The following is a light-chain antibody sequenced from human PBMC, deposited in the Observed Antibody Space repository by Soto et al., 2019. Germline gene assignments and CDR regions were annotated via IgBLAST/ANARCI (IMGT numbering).Light chain of an antibody. J-gene: IGLJ1*01. CDR1: GSVVGDSSH. V-gene: IGLV2-23*01. CDR3: CSYVGASTNV. CDR2: EDT. Sequence: QSVLTQPRSVSGSPGQSVTISCTATGSVVGDSSHVSWYQQHQGKAPQVLIYEDTKRPSGVSNRFSGSTSGSTASLTISGLQTEYEADYYCCSYVGASTNVFGTGTKLAVL.